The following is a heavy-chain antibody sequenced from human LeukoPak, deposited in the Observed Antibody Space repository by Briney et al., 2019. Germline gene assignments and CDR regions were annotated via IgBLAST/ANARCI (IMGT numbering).Heavy chain of an antibody. CDR1: GGSISSSNW. J-gene: IGHJ1*01. Sequence: SETLSLTCAVSGGSISSSNWWSWVRQPPGKGLGWIGEIYHSGSTNYNPSLKSRVTISVDKSKNQFSLKLSSVTAADTAVYYCARGMATSLSFLQHWGQGTLVTVSS. D-gene: IGHD5-24*01. V-gene: IGHV4-4*02. CDR2: IYHSGST. CDR3: ARGMATSLSFLQH.